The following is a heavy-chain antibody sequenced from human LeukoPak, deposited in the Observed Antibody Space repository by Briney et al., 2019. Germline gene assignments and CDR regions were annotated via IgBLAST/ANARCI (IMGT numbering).Heavy chain of an antibody. CDR3: ARTHIVVVPAATDDAFDI. D-gene: IGHD2-2*01. CDR1: GGSFSGYY. V-gene: IGHV4-34*01. J-gene: IGHJ3*02. Sequence: SGTLSLTCAVYGGSFSGYYWSWIRQPPGKGLEWIGEINHSGSTNYNPSLKSRVTISVDTSKNQFSLKLSSVTAADTAVYYCARTHIVVVPAATDDAFDIWGQGTMVTVSS. CDR2: INHSGST.